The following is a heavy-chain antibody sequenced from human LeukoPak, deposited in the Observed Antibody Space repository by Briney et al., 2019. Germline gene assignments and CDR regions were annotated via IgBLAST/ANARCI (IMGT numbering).Heavy chain of an antibody. Sequence: SVKVSCKASGGTFSSYAIGWVRQAPGQGLEWMGGIIPVFGTANYAQKFQGRVTITADESTSTAYMELSSLRSEDTAVYYCARVDGGATFDYWGQGTLVTVSS. D-gene: IGHD1-26*01. J-gene: IGHJ4*02. CDR1: GGTFSSYA. CDR2: IIPVFGTA. CDR3: ARVDGGATFDY. V-gene: IGHV1-69*13.